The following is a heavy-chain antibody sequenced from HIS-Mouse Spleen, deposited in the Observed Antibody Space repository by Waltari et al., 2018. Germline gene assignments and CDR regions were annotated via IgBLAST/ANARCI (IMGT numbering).Heavy chain of an antibody. CDR3: ARIAAAGTFDY. D-gene: IGHD6-13*01. V-gene: IGHV3-21*01. CDR1: GFTFRSYS. CDR2: ISSSSSYI. Sequence: EVQRVESGGGLVKPGGSLRLSCAASGFTFRSYSMNWVRQVPGKGLEWVSSISSSSSYIYYADSVKGRFTISRDNAKNSLYLQMNSLRAEETAVYYCARIAAAGTFDYWGQGTLVTVSS. J-gene: IGHJ4*02.